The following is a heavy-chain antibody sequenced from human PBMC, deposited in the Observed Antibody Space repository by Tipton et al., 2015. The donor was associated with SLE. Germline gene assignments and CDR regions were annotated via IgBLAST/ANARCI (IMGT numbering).Heavy chain of an antibody. D-gene: IGHD1-7*01. CDR1: GGSIISSSW. CDR3: ARDSNNWNYGYFDY. V-gene: IGHV4-4*02. J-gene: IGHJ4*02. Sequence: TLSLTCAVSGGSIISSSWWSWVRQPPGKGLEWIGDIYHSESSNYNPSLKSRVTISIDKSKNQFSLKLTSVTAADTAVYYCARDSNNWNYGYFDYWGQGILVTVSS. CDR2: IYHSESS.